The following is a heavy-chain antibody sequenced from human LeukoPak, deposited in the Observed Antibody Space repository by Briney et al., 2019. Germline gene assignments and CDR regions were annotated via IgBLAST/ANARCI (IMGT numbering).Heavy chain of an antibody. D-gene: IGHD2-21*02. V-gene: IGHV3-23*01. CDR3: AKRDRPCSGDCSAPYYFDY. J-gene: IGHJ4*02. Sequence: GGSLRLSCAASGFTFRSCEMNWVRQAPGKGLEWVSSISSSGANTYYADSVKGRFTISRDNSKNTLYLQMSSLRVEDTAVYYCAKRDRPCSGDCSAPYYFDYWGQGTLVTVSS. CDR1: GFTFRSCE. CDR2: ISSSGANT.